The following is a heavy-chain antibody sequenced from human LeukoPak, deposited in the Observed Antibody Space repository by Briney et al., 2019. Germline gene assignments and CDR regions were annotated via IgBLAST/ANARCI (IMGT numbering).Heavy chain of an antibody. CDR1: GFIFNTFW. J-gene: IGHJ4*02. CDR2: ISSSGGST. V-gene: IGHV3-23*01. D-gene: IGHD6-13*01. Sequence: GGSLRLSCAASGFIFNTFWMTWVRQAPGKGLGWVSAISSSGGSTYYADSVKGRFTISRDNSKNTLYLQMNSLRAEDTAVYYCAKDFSNPYSSTTFDYWGQGTLVTVSS. CDR3: AKDFSNPYSSTTFDY.